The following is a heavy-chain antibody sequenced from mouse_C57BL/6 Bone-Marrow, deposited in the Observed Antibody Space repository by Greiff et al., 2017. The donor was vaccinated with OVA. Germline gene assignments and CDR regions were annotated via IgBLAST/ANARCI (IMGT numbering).Heavy chain of an antibody. J-gene: IGHJ3*01. V-gene: IGHV1-55*01. D-gene: IGHD2-4*01. CDR2: IYPGSGST. CDR3: ARRGMDYDEGAWFAY. Sequence: QVQLQQPGAELVKPGASVKMSCKASGYTFTSYWITWVKQRPGQGLEWIGDIYPGSGSTNYNEKFKSKATLTVDTSSSTAYMQLSSLTSEDSAVYYCARRGMDYDEGAWFAYWGQGTLVTVSA. CDR1: GYTFTSYW.